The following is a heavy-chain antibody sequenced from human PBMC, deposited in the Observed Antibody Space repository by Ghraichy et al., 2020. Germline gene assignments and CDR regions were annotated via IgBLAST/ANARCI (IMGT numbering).Heavy chain of an antibody. V-gene: IGHV3-49*03. CDR2: IRSKAYGGTT. Sequence: GGSLRLSCTASGFTFGDYAMSWFRQAPGKGLEWVGLIRSKAYGGTTEYAASVKGRFTISRDDSKSIAYLQMNSLKTEDTAVYYCTREGCGSTSCYDGYYYYGMDVWGQGTTVTVSS. CDR3: TREGCGSTSCYDGYYYYGMDV. CDR1: GFTFGDYA. J-gene: IGHJ6*02. D-gene: IGHD2-2*01.